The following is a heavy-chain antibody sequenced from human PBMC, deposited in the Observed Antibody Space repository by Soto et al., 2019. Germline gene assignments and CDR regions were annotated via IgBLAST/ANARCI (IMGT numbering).Heavy chain of an antibody. V-gene: IGHV4-30-2*01. Sequence: WSWIRQPPGKGLEWIGYISHSGSTYYNPSLKSRVTISVDRSKNQFSLKLSSVTAADTAMYYCASGSHVPHYWGQGTLVTVSS. CDR2: ISHSGST. CDR3: ASGSHVPHY. J-gene: IGHJ4*02. D-gene: IGHD6-6*01.